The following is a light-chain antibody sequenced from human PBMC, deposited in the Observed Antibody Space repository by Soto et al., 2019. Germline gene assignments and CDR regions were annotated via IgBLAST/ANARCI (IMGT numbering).Light chain of an antibody. CDR2: KAS. V-gene: IGKV1-5*03. CDR1: QSISSW. J-gene: IGKJ3*01. CDR3: QQYTSYPLA. Sequence: DIQMTQSPSTLSASVGDRGTITCRASQSISSWLAWYQQKPGKAPKVLIYKASTLESGVPSRFSSSESGTEINLTISNLQPDDFATYYCQQYTSYPLAFGHGTKVAIK.